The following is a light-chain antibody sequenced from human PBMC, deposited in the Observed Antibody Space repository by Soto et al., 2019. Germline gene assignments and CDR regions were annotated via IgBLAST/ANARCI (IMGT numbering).Light chain of an antibody. J-gene: IGLJ1*01. CDR3: AAWDDTLNTYV. CDR1: SSNIGSKS. CDR2: TNN. V-gene: IGLV1-44*01. Sequence: QLVLTQPPSASETPGQRVTISCSGSSSNIGSKSVNWYQQVPGTAPKLLIYTNNQRPSGVPDRFSGSQSGTSASLAISGLQSEDEADYYCAAWDDTLNTYVFGTGTKLTVL.